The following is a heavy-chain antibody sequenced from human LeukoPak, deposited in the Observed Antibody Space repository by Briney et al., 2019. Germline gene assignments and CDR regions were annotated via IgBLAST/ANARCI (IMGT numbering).Heavy chain of an antibody. D-gene: IGHD3-22*01. CDR2: IIPIFGTA. CDR1: GGTFISYA. J-gene: IGHJ4*02. CDR3: ARDSGYYDSSGYEYPMGHYFDY. V-gene: IGHV1-69*01. Sequence: GASVKVSCKASGGTFISYAISWVRQAPGQGLEWMGGIIPIFGTANYAQKFQGRVTITADESTSTAYMELSSLRSEDTAVYYCARDSGYYDSSGYEYPMGHYFDYWGQGTLVTVSS.